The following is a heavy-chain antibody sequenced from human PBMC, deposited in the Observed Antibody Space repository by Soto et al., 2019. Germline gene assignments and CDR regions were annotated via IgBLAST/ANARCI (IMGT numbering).Heavy chain of an antibody. V-gene: IGHV4-30-4*01. D-gene: IGHD2-2*01. CDR3: VRGDPGACSSTSCSDAFDL. CDR1: GGSISSGDYY. Sequence: QVQLHESGPGLVKPSQTLSLTCTVSGGSISSGDYYWNWIRQPPGKGLEWIGSIYYSGSTYYSPSLKSRVAISVGSSKNQFSLNLTSVTAQDPAVYYCVRGDPGACSSTSCSDAFDLWGRGTMVAFSS. CDR2: IYYSGST. J-gene: IGHJ3*01.